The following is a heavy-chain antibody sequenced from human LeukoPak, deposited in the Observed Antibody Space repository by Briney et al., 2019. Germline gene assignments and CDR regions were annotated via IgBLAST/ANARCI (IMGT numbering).Heavy chain of an antibody. CDR3: ARVAAGTTFYYMDV. CDR1: GFTFSSYE. V-gene: IGHV3-48*03. D-gene: IGHD6-13*01. J-gene: IGHJ6*03. Sequence: GGSLRLSCAASGFTFSSYEMNWVRQAPGKGLEWVSYISSSGSTIYYADSVKGRFTISRDNAKNSLYLQMNSLRAEDTAVYYCARVAAGTTFYYMDVWGKETTVTISS. CDR2: ISSSGSTI.